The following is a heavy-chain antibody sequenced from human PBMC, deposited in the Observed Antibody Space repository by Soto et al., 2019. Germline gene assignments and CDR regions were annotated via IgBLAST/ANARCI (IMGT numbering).Heavy chain of an antibody. V-gene: IGHV4-30-4*01. CDR1: GGAIRSGDYY. CDR2: IYYSGST. Sequence: SETRSLTCTVSGGAIRSGDYYWSWIRQPPGKGLEWIGYIYYSGSTYYNPSLKSRVTISVDTSKNQFSLKLSSVTAADTAVYYCARDYPARQYYYDSRGYDPLHVWGQGTTVT. D-gene: IGHD3-22*01. J-gene: IGHJ6*02. CDR3: ARDYPARQYYYDSRGYDPLHV.